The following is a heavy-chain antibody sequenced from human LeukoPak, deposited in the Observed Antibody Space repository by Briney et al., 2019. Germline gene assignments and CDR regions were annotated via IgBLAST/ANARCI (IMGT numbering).Heavy chain of an antibody. CDR1: GYTFTGYY. CDR2: ISAYNGNT. CDR3: ARDRWSGSYHNFDY. V-gene: IGHV1-18*04. Sequence: ASVKVSCKASGYTFTGYYMHWVRQAPGQGREWMGWISAYNGNTNYAQKLQGRVTMTTDTSTSTAYMELRSLRSDDTAVYYCARDRWSGSYHNFDYWGQGTLVTVSS. D-gene: IGHD1-26*01. J-gene: IGHJ4*02.